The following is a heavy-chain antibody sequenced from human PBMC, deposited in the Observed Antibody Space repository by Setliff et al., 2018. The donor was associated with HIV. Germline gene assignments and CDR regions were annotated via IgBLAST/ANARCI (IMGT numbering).Heavy chain of an antibody. CDR1: GDSISSYY. D-gene: IGHD6-19*01. V-gene: IGHV4-4*07. CDR2: IYTSGST. CDR3: ATMGRRGWFIDY. J-gene: IGHJ4*02. Sequence: SETLSLTCTVSGDSISSYYWSWIRQTAGKGLEWIGRIYTSGSTNYNPSLKSRVTMSVDTSKNQFSLKLSSVTAADTAVYYCATMGRRGWFIDYWGQGTLVTVSS.